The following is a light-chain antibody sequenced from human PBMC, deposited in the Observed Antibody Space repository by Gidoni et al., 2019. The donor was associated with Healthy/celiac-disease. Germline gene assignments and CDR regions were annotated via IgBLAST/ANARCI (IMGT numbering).Light chain of an antibody. CDR3: QQSYSTPYT. Sequence: DIQMTQSQSSLYASVGDRVTITCRASQSISSYLNWYQQNPGKAPKLLIYAASSLQSGVPSRFSGSGSGTDFTLPIISLQPEDFATYYCQQSYSTPYTFGQGTKLEIK. CDR2: AAS. J-gene: IGKJ2*01. CDR1: QSISSY. V-gene: IGKV1-39*01.